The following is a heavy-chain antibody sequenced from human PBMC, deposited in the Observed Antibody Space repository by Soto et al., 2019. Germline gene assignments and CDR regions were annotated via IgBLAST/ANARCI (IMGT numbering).Heavy chain of an antibody. D-gene: IGHD4-4*01. J-gene: IGHJ6*02. V-gene: IGHV3-23*01. CDR3: VRHAKLTSVTANVGYYYGLDI. CDR2: IGSSGGGT. Sequence: HPGGSLRLSCGASGFTLSSYDMSWVRLAPGKGLEWVSVIGSSGGGTYYADSVKGRFTISRDNSKLYLQMSRLRAEDTALYMCVRHAKLTSVTANVGYYYGLDIWGQGTTVTVSS. CDR1: GFTLSSYD.